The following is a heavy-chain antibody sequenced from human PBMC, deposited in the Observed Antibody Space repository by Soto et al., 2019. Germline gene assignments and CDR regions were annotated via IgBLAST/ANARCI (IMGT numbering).Heavy chain of an antibody. CDR1: GFPFTVFW. CDR2: INQGGSET. CDR3: ARDGPIQQLGQSYQF. J-gene: IGHJ1*01. Sequence: EVQLVESGGALVQPGGSLRLSGAASGFPFTVFWMSWVRRVPGKGLEWLANINQGGSETYYVDSVKGRFTISRDNAANLVYLEMNSLRAEDTAVYYCARDGPIQQLGQSYQFWGQGTLVTVSS. V-gene: IGHV3-7*01. D-gene: IGHD4-4*01.